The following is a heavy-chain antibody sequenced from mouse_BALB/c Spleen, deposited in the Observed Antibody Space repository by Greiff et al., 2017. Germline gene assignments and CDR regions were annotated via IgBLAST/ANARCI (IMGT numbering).Heavy chain of an antibody. CDR1: GYSITSDYA. J-gene: IGHJ3*01. Sequence: EVKLMESGPGLVKPSQSLSLTCTVTGYSITSDYAWNWIRQFPGNKLEWMGYISYSGSTSFNPSLKSRISITRDTSKNQFFLQLNSVTTEDTATYYCATNYDGFAYWGQGTLVTVSA. CDR2: ISYSGST. D-gene: IGHD2-4*01. CDR3: ATNYDGFAY. V-gene: IGHV3-2*02.